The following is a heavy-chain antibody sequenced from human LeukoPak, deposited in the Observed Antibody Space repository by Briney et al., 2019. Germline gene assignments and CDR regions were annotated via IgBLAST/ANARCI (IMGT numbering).Heavy chain of an antibody. CDR3: ARDERAAFDS. V-gene: IGHV3-23*01. CDR2: VRGGGTNT. D-gene: IGHD1-1*01. J-gene: IGHJ4*02. Sequence: GGSLRLSCAASGFTFSSYAMSWVRQAPGKGLEWVSAVRGGGTNTYYADSVKGRFTISRENSKNTLYLQMNSLRAEDTAVYYCARDERAAFDSWGQGTLVTVSS. CDR1: GFTFSSYA.